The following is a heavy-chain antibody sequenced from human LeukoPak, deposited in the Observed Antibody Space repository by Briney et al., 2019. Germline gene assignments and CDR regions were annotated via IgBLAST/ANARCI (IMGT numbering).Heavy chain of an antibody. CDR3: ARTLRTWIYYYMDV. CDR1: GGSISSYY. D-gene: IGHD3-16*01. V-gene: IGHV4-59*01. J-gene: IGHJ6*03. Sequence: SETLSLTCTVSGGSISSYYWSWIRQPPGKGLEWIGYIYYSGSTNYNPSLKSRVTISVDTSKNQFSLKLSSVTAADTAVYYCARTLRTWIYYYMDVWGKGTTVTVSS. CDR2: IYYSGST.